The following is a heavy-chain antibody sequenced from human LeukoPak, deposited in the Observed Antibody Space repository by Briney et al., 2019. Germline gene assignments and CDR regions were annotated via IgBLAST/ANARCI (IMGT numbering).Heavy chain of an antibody. J-gene: IGHJ4*02. CDR3: AKDLTWGEWELVY. CDR1: GFTFSSYA. D-gene: IGHD1-26*01. V-gene: IGHV3-23*01. CDR2: ISGSGGST. Sequence: GGSLRLSCAASGFTFSSYAMSWVRQAPGKGLEWVSAISGSGGSTNYADSVKGRFTISRDNSKNTLYLQMNSLRAEDTAVYYCAKDLTWGEWELVYWGQGTLVTVSS.